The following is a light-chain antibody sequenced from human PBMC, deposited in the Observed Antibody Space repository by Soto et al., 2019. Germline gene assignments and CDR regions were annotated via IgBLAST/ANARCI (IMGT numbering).Light chain of an antibody. CDR1: QGISNY. V-gene: IGKV1-27*01. J-gene: IGKJ3*01. CDR3: QRYNRAPFT. Sequence: DIHMTQSPSSLSASVGDRVTITCRASQGISNYLAWYQQEPGKPPKLLIFAASTLQSGVPSRFSGSGSGTDFTLSISSLQPEDVGTYYCQRYNRAPFTFGPGTKVDI. CDR2: AAS.